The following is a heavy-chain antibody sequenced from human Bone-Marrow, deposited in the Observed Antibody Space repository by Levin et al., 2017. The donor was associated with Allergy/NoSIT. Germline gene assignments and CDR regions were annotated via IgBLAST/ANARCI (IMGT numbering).Heavy chain of an antibody. J-gene: IGHJ6*02. D-gene: IGHD3-3*01. Sequence: GGSLRLSCAASGFTFSSYWMHWVRQAPGKGLVWVSRINSDGSSTSYADSVKGRFTISRDNAKNTLYLQMNSLRAEDTAVYYCARPSGGDFWSGEDYGMDVWGQGTTVTVSS. V-gene: IGHV3-74*01. CDR1: GFTFSSYW. CDR2: INSDGSST. CDR3: ARPSGGDFWSGEDYGMDV.